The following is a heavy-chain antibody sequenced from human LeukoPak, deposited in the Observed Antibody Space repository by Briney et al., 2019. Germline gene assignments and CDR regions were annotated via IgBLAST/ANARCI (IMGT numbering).Heavy chain of an antibody. V-gene: IGHV3-49*04. CDR1: GLTFSDYA. D-gene: IGHD6-19*01. Sequence: GGSLRLSCLGSGLTFSDYAMTWVRQAPGKGLEWVGFIRNKANGGTADYAASVKGRFSISRDDSKTIAYLQMNSLKTEDTAVYYCSRAYSTGWLGINDYWGQGALVTVSS. CDR3: SRAYSTGWLGINDY. CDR2: IRNKANGGTA. J-gene: IGHJ4*02.